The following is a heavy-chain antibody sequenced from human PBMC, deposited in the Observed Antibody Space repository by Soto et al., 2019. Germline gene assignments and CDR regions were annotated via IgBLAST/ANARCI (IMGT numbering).Heavy chain of an antibody. D-gene: IGHD5-12*01. CDR2: ISAYNGNR. J-gene: IGHJ4*02. Sequence: QVQLVQSGAEVKKPGASVKVSCKASGYSFTSYGISWVRQAPGQGLEWMGWISAYNGNRKYAQKFQGRVTMTTETYTSQAYMELRSLSSDDTAVYYCARDLGGFPDYWGQGTLVTVTS. CDR1: GYSFTSYG. V-gene: IGHV1-18*01. CDR3: ARDLGGFPDY.